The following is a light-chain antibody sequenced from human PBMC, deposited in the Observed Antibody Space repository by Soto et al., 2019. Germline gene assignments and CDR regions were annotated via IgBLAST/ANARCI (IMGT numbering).Light chain of an antibody. Sequence: EIVMTQSPATLSVSPGERATLSCRASQSISSNLAWYQQKPGQAPRLLIYGASTRATGIPARFSGSGSGTGFALTISGLQSEDFGVYYCQEFNDRPLTFGGGTKVQI. CDR3: QEFNDRPLT. CDR2: GAS. CDR1: QSISSN. J-gene: IGKJ4*02. V-gene: IGKV3-15*01.